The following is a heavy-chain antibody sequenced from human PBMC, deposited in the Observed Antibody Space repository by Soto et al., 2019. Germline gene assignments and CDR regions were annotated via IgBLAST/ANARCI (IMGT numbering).Heavy chain of an antibody. CDR1: GGSFERYS. V-gene: IGHV1-69*01. Sequence: QVQVLQSGAEVKKPGSSVKVSCRASGGSFERYSISWVRQAPGQGLEWIGGIVPIFGTTNYAQRFQGRLDITADESTSTAYMDLRNLRADDTAVYYCARPEEGGYPSNHHYYYALDIWGQGTAVTVTS. CDR2: IVPIFGTT. D-gene: IGHD3-16*02. J-gene: IGHJ6*02. CDR3: ARPEEGGYPSNHHYYYALDI.